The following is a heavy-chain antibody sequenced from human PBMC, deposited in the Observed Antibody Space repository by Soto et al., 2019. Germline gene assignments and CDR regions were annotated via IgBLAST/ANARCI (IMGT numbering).Heavy chain of an antibody. Sequence: EVQLVESGGGLVKPGGSLRLSCAASGFTFSSYSMNWVRQAPGKGLEWVSPISSSGSHIYYADSVKGRFTISRDNAKNSLYLQRNSLRAEDTAVYYCASSRWDWGTTTVPPFDYWGQGTLVTVSS. CDR1: GFTFSSYS. J-gene: IGHJ4*02. V-gene: IGHV3-21*01. CDR3: ASSRWDWGTTTVPPFDY. D-gene: IGHD1-26*01. CDR2: ISSSGSHI.